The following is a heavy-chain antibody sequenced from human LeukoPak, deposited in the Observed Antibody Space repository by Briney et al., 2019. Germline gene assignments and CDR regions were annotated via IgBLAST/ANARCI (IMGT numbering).Heavy chain of an antibody. Sequence: SQTLSLTCTVSGGSISSGGYYWCWIRQHPGKGLEWIGYIYYSGSTYYNPSLKSRVTISVDTSKNQFSLKLSSVTAADTAVYYCARDGSMVRGVITFWGQGTLVTVSS. J-gene: IGHJ4*02. CDR3: ARDGSMVRGVITF. D-gene: IGHD3-10*01. V-gene: IGHV4-31*03. CDR2: IYYSGST. CDR1: GGSISSGGYY.